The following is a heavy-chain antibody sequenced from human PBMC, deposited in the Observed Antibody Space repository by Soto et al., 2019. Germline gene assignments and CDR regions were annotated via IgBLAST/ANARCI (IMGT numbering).Heavy chain of an antibody. CDR1: GFTFRNYW. D-gene: IGHD1-20*01. J-gene: IGHJ5*02. CDR2: INSAGSST. CDR3: ARERESNGNELAIEP. V-gene: IGHV3-74*01. Sequence: WGSLRLSFAASGFTFRNYWMHWFRQAPGKGLVWVSRINSAGSSTRYADSVKGRFTISRDNAKNTLYLQMNSLRADDTAVYYCARERESNGNELAIEPWGQGTLGTVSS.